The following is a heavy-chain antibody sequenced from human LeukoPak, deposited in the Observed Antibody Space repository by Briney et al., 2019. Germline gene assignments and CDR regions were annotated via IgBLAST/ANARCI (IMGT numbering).Heavy chain of an antibody. Sequence: GGSLRLSCAASGFTFSSYWMRWVRQAPGKGLEWVANIKQDGSEKYYVDSVKGRFTISRDNAKNSLYLQMNSLRAEDTAVYYCATSITMVRGVKPSYYYYGMDVWGQGTTVTVSS. CDR2: IKQDGSEK. CDR1: GFTFSSYW. D-gene: IGHD3-10*01. J-gene: IGHJ6*02. CDR3: ATSITMVRGVKPSYYYYGMDV. V-gene: IGHV3-7*01.